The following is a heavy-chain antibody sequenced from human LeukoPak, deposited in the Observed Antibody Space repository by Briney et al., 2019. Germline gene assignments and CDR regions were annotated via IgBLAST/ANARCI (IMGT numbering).Heavy chain of an antibody. CDR2: IYYSGST. D-gene: IGHD6-19*01. CDR3: ARLSSLDGSGWYRPVHFDY. Sequence: SETLSLTCTVSGGSISSSSYYWGWIRQPPGKGLEWIGSIYYSGSTYYNPSLKSRVTISVDTSKNQFSLKLSSVTAADTAVYYCARLSSLDGSGWYRPVHFDYWGQGTLVTVSS. J-gene: IGHJ4*02. V-gene: IGHV4-39*01. CDR1: GGSISSSSYY.